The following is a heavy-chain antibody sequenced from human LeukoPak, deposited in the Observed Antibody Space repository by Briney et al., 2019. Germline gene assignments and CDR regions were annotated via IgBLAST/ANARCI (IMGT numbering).Heavy chain of an antibody. J-gene: IGHJ4*02. D-gene: IGHD2-21*02. CDR1: GYTFTSYG. CDR2: ISAYNGNT. Sequence: ASVKVSCKASGYTFTSYGISWVRQAPGQGLEWMGWISAYNGNTNYAQKLQGRVTMTTDTSTSTAYMELRSLRVDDTAIYYCAKDHANTPVVTNWGQGILVSVSS. CDR3: AKDHANTPVVTN. V-gene: IGHV1-18*01.